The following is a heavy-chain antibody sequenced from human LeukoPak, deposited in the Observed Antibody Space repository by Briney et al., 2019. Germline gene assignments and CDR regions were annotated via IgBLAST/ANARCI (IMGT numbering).Heavy chain of an antibody. V-gene: IGHV3-30*04. CDR2: ISYDGSNK. J-gene: IGHJ4*02. CDR1: GFTFSSYA. CDR3: AKGYSYGVRWYYFDY. Sequence: PGRSLRLSCAASGFTFSSYAMHWVRQAPGKGLEWGAVISYDGSNKYYADSVKGRFTISRDNSKNTLYLQMNSLRAEDTAVYYCAKGYSYGVRWYYFDYWGQGTLVTVSS. D-gene: IGHD5-18*01.